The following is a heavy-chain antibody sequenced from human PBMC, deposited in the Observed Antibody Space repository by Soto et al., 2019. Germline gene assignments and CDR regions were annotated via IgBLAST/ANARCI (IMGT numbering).Heavy chain of an antibody. CDR2: ISAYNGNT. CDR3: AKERGYSSGYDY. J-gene: IGHJ4*02. V-gene: IGHV1-18*01. CDR1: GYSFSFYG. D-gene: IGHD5-18*01. Sequence: ASVKVSCKASGYSFSFYGINWVRQAPGQGLEWMGCISAYNGNTNYAQKLQGRVTMTTDTSTSTAYMELRSLRSDDTAVYYCAKERGYSSGYDYWGQGTLVTVSS.